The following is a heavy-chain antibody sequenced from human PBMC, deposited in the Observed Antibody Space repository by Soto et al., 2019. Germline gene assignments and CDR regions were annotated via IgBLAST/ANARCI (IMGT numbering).Heavy chain of an antibody. D-gene: IGHD3-9*01. Sequence: SETLSLTCTVSGDSIRSSSYYWGWIRQPPGKGLEWIGSIYNSGSTFYNPSLKSRVTISVDTSKNQFSLKLTSVTAADTAVYYCARHDAPRFDWLLKGHAFDIWGQGTMVTVSS. V-gene: IGHV4-39*01. J-gene: IGHJ3*02. CDR1: GDSIRSSSYY. CDR2: IYNSGST. CDR3: ARHDAPRFDWLLKGHAFDI.